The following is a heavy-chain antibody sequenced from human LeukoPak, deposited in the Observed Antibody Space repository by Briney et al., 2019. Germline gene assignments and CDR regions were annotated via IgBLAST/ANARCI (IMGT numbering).Heavy chain of an antibody. V-gene: IGHV4-39*01. J-gene: IGHJ4*02. CDR2: IYYTGKT. CDR1: GDFISSSNYY. CDR3: VRLYYYYSSLPPL. Sequence: SENLSLTCTVSGDFISSSNYYWGWIRQPPGKGLDWIGNIYYTGKTYYNPSLYGRVTISTDTSNNQFSLELSSVTAADTAVYYCVRLYYYYSSLPPLWGQGTLVIVSS. D-gene: IGHD3-22*01.